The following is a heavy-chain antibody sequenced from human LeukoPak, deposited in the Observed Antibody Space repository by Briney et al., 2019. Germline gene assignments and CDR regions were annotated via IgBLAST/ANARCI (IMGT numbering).Heavy chain of an antibody. D-gene: IGHD3-22*01. Sequence: SVKVSCKASGGTFSSYAISWVRPAPGQGLEWMGGIIPIFGTANYAQRFQGRVTITADESTSTAYMELSSLRSEDTAVYYCARTYYYDSSGYWYWGQGTLVTVSS. V-gene: IGHV1-69*13. CDR1: GGTFSSYA. CDR2: IIPIFGTA. J-gene: IGHJ4*02. CDR3: ARTYYYDSSGYWY.